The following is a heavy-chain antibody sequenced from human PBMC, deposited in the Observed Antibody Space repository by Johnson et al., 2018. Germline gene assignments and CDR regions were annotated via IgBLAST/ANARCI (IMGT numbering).Heavy chain of an antibody. D-gene: IGHD2/OR15-2a*01. CDR2: IYEDGST. V-gene: IGHV4-59*11. Sequence: QVQLQESGPGLVKPSETLSLICTVSGVSLSLHQWDWIRQAPGKGLEWIGVIYEDGSTNYNPSLKSRVTISVDRSKNQFPLKLTSAPAGDTAVYYCARESFSMRTGNDGFDLWGQGTKVNVSS. CDR1: GVSLSLHQ. CDR3: ARESFSMRTGNDGFDL. J-gene: IGHJ3*01.